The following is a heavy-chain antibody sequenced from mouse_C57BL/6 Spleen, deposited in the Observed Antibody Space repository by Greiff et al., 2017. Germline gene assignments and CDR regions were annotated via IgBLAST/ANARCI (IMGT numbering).Heavy chain of an antibody. V-gene: IGHV5-16*01. CDR3: ARSLGLYARDY. D-gene: IGHD4-1*01. Sequence: EVQRVESEGGLVQPGSSMKLSCTASGFTFSDYYMAWVRQVPEKGLEWVAHINYDVCSAYSLDSMKSRFIISRDNAKNILYLQMSSLKSEDTATYYCARSLGLYARDYWGQGTSVTVSS. J-gene: IGHJ4*01. CDR2: INYDVCSA. CDR1: GFTFSDYY.